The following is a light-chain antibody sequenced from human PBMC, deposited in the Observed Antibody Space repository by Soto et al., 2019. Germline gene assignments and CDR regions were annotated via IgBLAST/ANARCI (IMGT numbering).Light chain of an antibody. Sequence: DIQMTQSPSSVSASVGDRVTITCRASRDISTWLAWYQQKPGKAPKLLIYGASNLQSGVPSRFSGSGSGTDFTLTISSLQPEDFATYYCQQSYSTLLTFGQGTRLEIK. V-gene: IGKV1-12*01. CDR1: RDISTW. CDR3: QQSYSTLLT. J-gene: IGKJ5*01. CDR2: GAS.